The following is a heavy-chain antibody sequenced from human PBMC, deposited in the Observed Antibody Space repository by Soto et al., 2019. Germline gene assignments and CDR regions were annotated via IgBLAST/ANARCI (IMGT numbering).Heavy chain of an antibody. D-gene: IGHD1-1*01. CDR2: IYWDDDK. CDR3: ARSTTRVPFDY. J-gene: IGHJ4*02. CDR1: GVSISTRTLA. V-gene: IGHV2-5*02. Sequence: QITLKESGPTLVKPTQTLTLTCTFSGVSISTRTLAVGWIRQPPGKALEWLALIYWDDDKRYSPSLKSRLTITMDTSQNQVVLTMTHMDSLDTATYYCARSTTRVPFDYWGQVPLLTVSS.